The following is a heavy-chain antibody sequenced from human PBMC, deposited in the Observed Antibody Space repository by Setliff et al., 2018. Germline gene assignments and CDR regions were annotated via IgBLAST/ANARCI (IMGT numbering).Heavy chain of an antibody. Sequence: SETLSLTCAVYSGSFSGYYWSWIRQPPGKGLEWIGEINHSGSTNYNPSLKSRVTISVDTSKNQFSLELRSVTAADTAVYYCARPPAGLGNWYFDLWGRGTLVTVSS. CDR3: ARPPAGLGNWYFDL. CDR1: SGSFSGYY. D-gene: IGHD7-27*01. J-gene: IGHJ2*01. V-gene: IGHV4-34*01. CDR2: INHSGST.